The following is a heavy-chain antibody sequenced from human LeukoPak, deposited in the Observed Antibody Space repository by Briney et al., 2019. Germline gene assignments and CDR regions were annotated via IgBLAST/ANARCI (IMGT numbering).Heavy chain of an antibody. D-gene: IGHD2-21*02. CDR2: ISSGSTYI. CDR1: GFTFSNTW. J-gene: IGHJ5*02. Sequence: GGSLRLSCAASGFTFSNTWMNWVRQAPGKGLECVSSISSGSTYIFYAEPVKGRFIISRDNAQNSLYLQMNSLRAEDTAIYYCARDRPAYCGGDCWFDPWGQGTLVTVSS. CDR3: ARDRPAYCGGDCWFDP. V-gene: IGHV3-21*01.